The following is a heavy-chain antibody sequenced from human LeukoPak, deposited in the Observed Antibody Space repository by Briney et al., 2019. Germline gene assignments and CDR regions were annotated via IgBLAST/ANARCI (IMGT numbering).Heavy chain of an antibody. CDR1: GGSISSSSYY. D-gene: IGHD2-15*01. J-gene: IGHJ3*02. CDR3: ASQRDCSGGSCYFLHAFDI. V-gene: IGHV4-39*01. Sequence: SETLSLTCTVPGGSISSSSYYWGWIRQPPGKGLEWIGSIYYSGSTYYNPSLKSRVTISVDTSKNQFSLKLSSVTAADTAVYSCASQRDCSGGSCYFLHAFDIWGQGTMVTVSS. CDR2: IYYSGST.